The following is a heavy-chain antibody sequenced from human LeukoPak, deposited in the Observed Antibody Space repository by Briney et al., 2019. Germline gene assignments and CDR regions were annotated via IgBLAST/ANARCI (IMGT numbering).Heavy chain of an antibody. CDR1: GGSISSYY. V-gene: IGHV4-59*01. CDR2: IYYSGST. J-gene: IGHJ6*02. CDR3: ARVMTRIAAAGIYYYYGMDV. D-gene: IGHD6-13*01. Sequence: PSETLSLTCTVSGGSISSYYWSWIRQPPGKGLEWIGYIYYSGSTNYNPSLKSRVTISVDTSKNQFSLKLSSVTAADTAVYYCARVMTRIAAAGIYYYYGMDVWGQGTTVTVSS.